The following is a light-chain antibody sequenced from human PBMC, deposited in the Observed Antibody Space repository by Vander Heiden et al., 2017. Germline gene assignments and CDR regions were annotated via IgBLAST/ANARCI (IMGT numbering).Light chain of an antibody. V-gene: IGKV4-1*01. CDR3: QQYYSTPWT. J-gene: IGKJ1*01. CDR1: KSVLYSSNNKNY. CDR2: WAS. Sequence: DIVMTQFPDSLAVSLGERATINCKSSKSVLYSSNNKNYLAWYQQKPGQPPKLLIYWASTRKSGVPDRFSGSGSGTDFTLTISSLQAEDVAVYYCQQYYSTPWTFGQGTKVEIK.